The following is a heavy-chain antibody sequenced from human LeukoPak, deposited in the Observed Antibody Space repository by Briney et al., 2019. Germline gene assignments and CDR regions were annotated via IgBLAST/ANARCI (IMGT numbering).Heavy chain of an antibody. V-gene: IGHV3-21*01. CDR1: GFTFSSYS. CDR3: ARRENSSSWLDDY. Sequence: AGGSLRLSCAASGFTFSSYSMNWVRQAPGKGLEWVSYISSSSSYIYYADSVKGRFTISRDNAKNSPYLQMNSMRAEDMSVYYLARRENSSSWLDDYWDQGTLATVSS. CDR2: ISSSSSYI. J-gene: IGHJ4*02. D-gene: IGHD6-13*01.